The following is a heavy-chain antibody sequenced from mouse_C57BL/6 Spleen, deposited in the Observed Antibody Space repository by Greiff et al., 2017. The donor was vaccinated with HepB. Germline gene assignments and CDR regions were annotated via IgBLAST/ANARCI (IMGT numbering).Heavy chain of an antibody. CDR1: GYSFTGYY. CDR2: INPSTGGT. CDR3: ARDSFDY. J-gene: IGHJ2*01. Sequence: DVQLQESGPELVKISCKASGYSFTGYYMNWVKQSPEKSLEWIGEINPSTGGTTYNQKFKAKATLTVDKSSSTAYMQLKSLTSEDSAVYYCARDSFDYWGQGTTLTVSS. V-gene: IGHV1-42*01.